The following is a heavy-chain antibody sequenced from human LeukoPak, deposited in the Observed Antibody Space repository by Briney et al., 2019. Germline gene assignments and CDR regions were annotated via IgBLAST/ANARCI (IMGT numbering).Heavy chain of an antibody. J-gene: IGHJ6*03. CDR3: AKGSGLELHYYYMDV. Sequence: PGGSLRLSCAASGFTFSSYAMSWVRQAPGKGLEWVSAISGSGGSTYYADSVKGRFTISTDNSKNTLYLQMNSLRAEDTAVYYCAKGSGLELHYYYMDVWGKGTTVTVSS. CDR1: GFTFSSYA. V-gene: IGHV3-23*01. CDR2: ISGSGGST. D-gene: IGHD1-7*01.